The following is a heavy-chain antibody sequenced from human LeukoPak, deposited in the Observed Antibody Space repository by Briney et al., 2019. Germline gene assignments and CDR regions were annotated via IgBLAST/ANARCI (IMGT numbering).Heavy chain of an antibody. V-gene: IGHV4-59*12. D-gene: IGHD5-24*01. Sequence: SETLSLTCTVSGGSISSYYWSWIRQPPGKGLEWIGYIYYSGSTNYNPSLKSRVTISVDTSKNQFSLKLSSVTAADTAVYYCAREGDGGGLYFDNWGQGTLVTVSS. CDR3: AREGDGGGLYFDN. CDR1: GGSISSYY. J-gene: IGHJ4*02. CDR2: IYYSGST.